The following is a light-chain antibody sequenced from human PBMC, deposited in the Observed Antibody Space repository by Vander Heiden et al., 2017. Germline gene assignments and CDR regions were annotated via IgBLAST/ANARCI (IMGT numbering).Light chain of an antibody. V-gene: IGKV1-5*01. CDR2: DAS. CDR1: QTIHKW. CDR3: QQYYTFPWT. Sequence: DIQMTQSPSTLSPSVEDRVPISCRASQTIHKWLAWYQQKPGKAPELLIYDASTLQSGVPSRFSGAGSGTEFTLTISSLQPDDFAAYYCQQYYTFPWTFGRGTKVDIK. J-gene: IGKJ1*01.